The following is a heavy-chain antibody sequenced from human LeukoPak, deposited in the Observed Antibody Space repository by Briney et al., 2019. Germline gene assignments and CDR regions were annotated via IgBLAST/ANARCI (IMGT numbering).Heavy chain of an antibody. V-gene: IGHV3-64*01. D-gene: IGHD6-19*01. CDR3: ARVGYSSAAFDY. Sequence: GGSLRLSCAASGFTFSSYALHWVRQAPGKGLEYVSAISSNGGSTYYANSVKGRFTFSRENSKNTLYLQMASLRAGDMAVYYCARVGYSSAAFDYWGPGTLVTVSS. CDR1: GFTFSSYA. J-gene: IGHJ4*02. CDR2: ISSNGGST.